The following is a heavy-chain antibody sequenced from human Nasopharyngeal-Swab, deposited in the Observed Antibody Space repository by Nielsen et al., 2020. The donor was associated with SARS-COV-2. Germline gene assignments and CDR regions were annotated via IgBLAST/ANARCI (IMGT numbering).Heavy chain of an antibody. Sequence: GESLKISCVASGFTFSNAWMSWVRQAPGKGLEWVGRIKSKTDGGTTDYAAPVKGRFTISRDDSKNTLYLQMNSLKTEDTAVYYCTTETEGSYYYGMDVWGQGTTVTVSS. D-gene: IGHD1-14*01. J-gene: IGHJ6*02. CDR2: IKSKTDGGTT. CDR1: GFTFSNAW. CDR3: TTETEGSYYYGMDV. V-gene: IGHV3-15*01.